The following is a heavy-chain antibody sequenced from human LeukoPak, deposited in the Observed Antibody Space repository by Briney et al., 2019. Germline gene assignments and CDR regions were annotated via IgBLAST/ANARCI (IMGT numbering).Heavy chain of an antibody. CDR1: GGSISSSSYY. CDR2: IYYSGST. D-gene: IGHD2-2*01. V-gene: IGHV4-39*07. J-gene: IGHJ6*03. Sequence: PSETLSLTCTVSGGSISSSSYYWGWIRQPPGKGLEWIGSIYYSGSTYYNPSLKSRVTISVDTSKNQFSPKLSSVTAADTAVYYCARELVVVPAADYYYYYMDVWGKGTTVTISS. CDR3: ARELVVVPAADYYYYYMDV.